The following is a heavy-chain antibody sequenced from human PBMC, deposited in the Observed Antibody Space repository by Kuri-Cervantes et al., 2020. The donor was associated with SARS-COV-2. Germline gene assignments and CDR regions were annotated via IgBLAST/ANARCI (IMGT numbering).Heavy chain of an antibody. CDR3: ARLGVVPAAIQIDY. CDR2: TYYSGST. D-gene: IGHD2-2*02. CDR1: GGTISSTSYY. Sequence: ESLKISCTVSGGTISSTSYYWGWIRQPPGKGLEWIGSTYYSGSTYYNPSLKSRVTISVDTSKNQFSLKLSSVTAADTAAYYCARLGVVPAAIQIDYWGQGTLVTVSS. V-gene: IGHV4-39*01. J-gene: IGHJ4*02.